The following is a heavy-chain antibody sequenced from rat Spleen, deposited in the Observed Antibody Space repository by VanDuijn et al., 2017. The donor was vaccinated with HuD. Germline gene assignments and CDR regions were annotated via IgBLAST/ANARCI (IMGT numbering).Heavy chain of an antibody. J-gene: IGHJ3*01. V-gene: IGHV5-29*01. Sequence: EVQLVESGGGLVQPGRSLKLSCAASGFTFSNYSMAWVRQAPTKGLEWVATIRYDGNNTYYGDSVKGRFTISRDNAESTLSLQMDSLRSEDSATYYCARLGNSGFGNWFAYWGQGTLVTVSS. D-gene: IGHD4-4*01. CDR1: GFTFSNYS. CDR2: IRYDGNNT. CDR3: ARLGNSGFGNWFAY.